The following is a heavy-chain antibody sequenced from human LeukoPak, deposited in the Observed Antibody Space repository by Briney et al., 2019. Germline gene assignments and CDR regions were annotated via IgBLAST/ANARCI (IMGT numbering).Heavy chain of an antibody. CDR3: ASYSGYDTPRFDY. CDR1: GGSISSGDYY. D-gene: IGHD5-12*01. CDR2: IYYSGST. V-gene: IGHV4-30-4*01. Sequence: SQTLSLTCTVSGGSISSGDYYWSWIRLHPGKGLEWLGYIYYSGSTYYNPSLKSRVTISVDTSKNQFSLKLSSVTAADTAVYYCASYSGYDTPRFDYWGQGTLVTVSS. J-gene: IGHJ4*02.